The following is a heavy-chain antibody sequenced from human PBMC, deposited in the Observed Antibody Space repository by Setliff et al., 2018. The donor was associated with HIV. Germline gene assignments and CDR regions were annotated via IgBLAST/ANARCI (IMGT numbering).Heavy chain of an antibody. J-gene: IGHJ5*02. Sequence: PSGTLSLTCTVSGGSIGSAGSYWSWIRQHPEKGLEWIGNIYYNGSTYYNPSLKSRLTISVDTSKNQFSLKLGSVTAADTALYYCASWGRARRANYNFWSGSSWFDPWGQGILVTVSS. CDR2: IYYNGST. D-gene: IGHD3-3*01. CDR3: ASWGRARRANYNFWSGSSWFDP. CDR1: GGSIGSAGSY. V-gene: IGHV4-31*03.